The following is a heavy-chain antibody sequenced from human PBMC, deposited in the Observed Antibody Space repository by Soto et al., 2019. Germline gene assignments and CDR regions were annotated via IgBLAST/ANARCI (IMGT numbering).Heavy chain of an antibody. CDR1: VFTFSSHA. J-gene: IGHJ6*02. D-gene: IGHD6-19*01. CDR3: AKDFDSYSSGRYGMDV. Sequence: GGSLSLSCAASVFTFSSHAMSWVRQAPGKGLECVSTISSGGDNTYSADSVKGRFTISRDNSKNTLYLQMNSLRAEDTAVYYCAKDFDSYSSGRYGMDVWGQGTTVTVYS. V-gene: IGHV3-23*01. CDR2: ISSGGDNT.